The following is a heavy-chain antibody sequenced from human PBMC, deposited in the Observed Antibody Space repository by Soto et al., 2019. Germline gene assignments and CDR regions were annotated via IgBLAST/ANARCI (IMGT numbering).Heavy chain of an antibody. V-gene: IGHV4-4*07. CDR3: ARNYAAGTYYSNLGY. J-gene: IGHJ4*02. D-gene: IGHD3-10*01. CDR2: IYSSGST. Sequence: PSETLSLTCTVSDASISSFYWSWIGQPAGKGLEWIGRIYSSGSTNYNPSLKSRVTMSVDTSKNQFSLKLSSVTAADTAVYYCARNYAAGTYYSNLGYWGQGTLVTVSS. CDR1: DASISSFY.